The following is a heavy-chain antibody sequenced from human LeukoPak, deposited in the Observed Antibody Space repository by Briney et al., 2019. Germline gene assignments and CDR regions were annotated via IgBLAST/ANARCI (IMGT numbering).Heavy chain of an antibody. D-gene: IGHD5-12*01. CDR1: GFTFSSYA. CDR2: ISYDGSNK. V-gene: IGHV3-30*04. CDR3: ARAREGGYDYYYYMDV. Sequence: GGSLRLSCAASGFTFSSYATHWVRQAPGKGLEWVAVISYDGSNKYYADSVKGRFTISRDNSKNTLYLQMNSLRAEDTAVYYCARAREGGYDYYYYMDVWGKGTTVTVSS. J-gene: IGHJ6*03.